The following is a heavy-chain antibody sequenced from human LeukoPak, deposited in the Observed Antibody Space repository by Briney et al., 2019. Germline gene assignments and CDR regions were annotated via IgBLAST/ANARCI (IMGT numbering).Heavy chain of an antibody. D-gene: IGHD1-26*01. CDR2: INHSGST. Sequence: SETLSLTCAVYGGSFSGYYWSWIRQPPGKGLEWIGEINHSGSTNYNPSLKSRVTISVDTSKNQFSLKLSSVTAADTAVYYCARDLSGSKFDYWGQGTLVTVSS. CDR3: ARDLSGSKFDY. CDR1: GGSFSGYY. J-gene: IGHJ4*02. V-gene: IGHV4-34*01.